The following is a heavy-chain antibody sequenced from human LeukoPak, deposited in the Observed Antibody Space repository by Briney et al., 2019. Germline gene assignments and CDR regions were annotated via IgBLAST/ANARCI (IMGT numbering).Heavy chain of an antibody. Sequence: ASVKVSCKVSGGTFSSYAISWVRQAPGQRLEWMGRIIPIFGTANYAQKFQGRVTITTDESTSTAYMELSSPRSEDTAVYYCARAVLGYCSGGSCYGRDWFDPWGQGTLVTVSS. V-gene: IGHV1-69*05. J-gene: IGHJ5*02. CDR2: IIPIFGTA. D-gene: IGHD2-15*01. CDR3: ARAVLGYCSGGSCYGRDWFDP. CDR1: GGTFSSYA.